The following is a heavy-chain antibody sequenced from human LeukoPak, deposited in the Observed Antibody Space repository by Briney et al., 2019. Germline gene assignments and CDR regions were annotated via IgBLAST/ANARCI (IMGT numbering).Heavy chain of an antibody. CDR3: ARVRIISPAAGTFFDY. CDR1: GGTFSSYA. CDR2: INPNSGGT. V-gene: IGHV1-2*02. J-gene: IGHJ4*02. D-gene: IGHD6-13*01. Sequence: GASVKVSCKASGGTFSSYAISWVRQAPGQGLEWMGWINPNSGGTNYAQKFQGRVTMTRDTSISTAYMELRSLRSDDTAVYYCARVRIISPAAGTFFDYWGQGTLVTVSS.